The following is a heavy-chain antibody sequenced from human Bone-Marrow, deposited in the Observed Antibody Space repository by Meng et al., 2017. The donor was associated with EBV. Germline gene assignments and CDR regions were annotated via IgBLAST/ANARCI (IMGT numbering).Heavy chain of an antibody. J-gene: IGHJ5*02. CDR1: GDSISSFYY. D-gene: IGHD6-19*01. Sequence: QLQLRRWGPEQVEPSDPLSPTCTVSGDSISSFYYWGWIRQPPGRGLEWIGSVHYPGSTYYSPSLKSRVTVSVDTSKNQFSLRLTSVTAADTAVYYCARPFPSWQSPRLDPFGAWGQGTLVTVSS. V-gene: IGHV4-39*01. CDR2: VHYPGST. CDR3: ARPFPSWQSPRLDPFGA.